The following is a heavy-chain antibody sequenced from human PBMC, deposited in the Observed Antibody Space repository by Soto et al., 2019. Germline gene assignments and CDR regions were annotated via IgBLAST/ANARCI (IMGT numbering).Heavy chain of an antibody. CDR1: GYNFNQYY. D-gene: IGHD4-4*01. CDR3: ARGPDDSHVPRWDY. J-gene: IGHJ4*02. Sequence: QVQLMQSGAEVRKPGASVRLSCETSGYNFNQYYIHWVRQAPGQGLEWMGIINLRGGTTEYAPKFRGRVTVTGDTSTSTAYMELRSLRSEDTAIYFCARGPDDSHVPRWDYWGQGTLVTVSS. CDR2: INLRGGTT. V-gene: IGHV1-46*02.